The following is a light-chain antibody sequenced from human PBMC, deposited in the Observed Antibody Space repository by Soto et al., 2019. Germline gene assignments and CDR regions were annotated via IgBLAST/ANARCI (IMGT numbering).Light chain of an antibody. CDR1: QSLNGRSFGRQTFSTTS. J-gene: IGKJ4*01. CDR3: QQYNYPPLT. V-gene: IGKV3-20*01. CDR2: DAS. Sequence: IVLTQSPGTLSLSPGERATLSCRASQSLNGRSFGRQTFSTTSLAWYQQRPGQVPRRLIYDASNRGTGTPDRFSGSSSSTDFTLTISRLEPEDCAFYYCQQYNYPPLTFGGETKVEIK.